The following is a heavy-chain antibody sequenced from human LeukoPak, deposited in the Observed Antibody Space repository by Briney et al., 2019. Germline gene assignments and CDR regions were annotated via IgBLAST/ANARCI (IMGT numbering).Heavy chain of an antibody. CDR1: GFTFSSYS. CDR2: ISSSSSTI. V-gene: IGHV3-48*01. J-gene: IGHJ4*02. D-gene: IGHD3-22*01. Sequence: GGFLRLSCAASGFTFSSYSMLWVRQAPGKGLEWVSYISSSSSTIYYADSVKGRFTISRDNAKNSLYLQMNTLRAEDTAVYYCARDRHKYNYDSGGYPPYWGQGTLVTVSS. CDR3: ARDRHKYNYDSGGYPPY.